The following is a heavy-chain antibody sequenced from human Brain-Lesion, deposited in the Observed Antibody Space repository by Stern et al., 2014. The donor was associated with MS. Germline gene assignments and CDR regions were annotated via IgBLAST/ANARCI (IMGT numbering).Heavy chain of an antibody. CDR1: GLTVANEY. CDR2: IYASRTT. Sequence: QLVESGGGLVQPGGSLRLSCAASGLTVANEYMSWVRQAPGKGPEWVSVIYASRTTAYADSVKGRFIISRHNSENTLSLQMNSLRPEDTAVYYCAREGGDDDDYYGLDVWGPGTTVTVSS. V-gene: IGHV3-53*04. J-gene: IGHJ6*02. D-gene: IGHD5-12*01. CDR3: AREGGDDDDYYGLDV.